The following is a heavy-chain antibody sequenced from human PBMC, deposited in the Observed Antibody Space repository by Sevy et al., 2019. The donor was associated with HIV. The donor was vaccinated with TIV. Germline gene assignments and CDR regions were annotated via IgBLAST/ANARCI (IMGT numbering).Heavy chain of an antibody. CDR3: AKEYISGYY. CDR1: GFTFSTYA. CDR2: ISDSGGST. J-gene: IGHJ4*02. D-gene: IGHD6-19*01. V-gene: IGHV3-23*01. Sequence: GGSLRLSCAASGFTFSTYAMSWVRQTPGKGLQWVSVISDSGGSTYYADSVQGRFTISRDNSKDTMYLQVNSLRAEDTALYYCAKEYISGYYWGQGTLVTVSS.